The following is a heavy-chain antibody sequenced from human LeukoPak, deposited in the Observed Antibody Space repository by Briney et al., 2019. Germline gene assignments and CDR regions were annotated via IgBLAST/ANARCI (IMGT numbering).Heavy chain of an antibody. V-gene: IGHV3-23*01. CDR3: ARLRIAAAGIFDY. CDR1: GFTFSSYA. CDR2: ISGSGGST. J-gene: IGHJ4*02. Sequence: PGGSLRLSCAASGFTFSSYAISWVRQAPGKGLEWDSAISGSGGSTYYADSVKGRFTISRDNSKNTLYLQMNSLRAEDTAVYYCARLRIAAAGIFDYWGQGTLVTVSS. D-gene: IGHD6-13*01.